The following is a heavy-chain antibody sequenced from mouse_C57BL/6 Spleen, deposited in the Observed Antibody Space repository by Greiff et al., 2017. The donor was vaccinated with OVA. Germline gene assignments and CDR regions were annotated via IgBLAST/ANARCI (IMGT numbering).Heavy chain of an antibody. D-gene: IGHD3-2*02. CDR3: ARDDSSGYGNAMDY. Sequence: EVKLVESEGGLVQPGSSMKLSCTASGFTFSDYYMAWVRQVPEKGLEWVANINYDGSSTYYLDSLKSRFIISRDNAKNILYLQMSSLKSEDTATYYCARDDSSGYGNAMDYWGQGTSVTVSS. CDR2: INYDGSST. V-gene: IGHV5-16*01. CDR1: GFTFSDYY. J-gene: IGHJ4*01.